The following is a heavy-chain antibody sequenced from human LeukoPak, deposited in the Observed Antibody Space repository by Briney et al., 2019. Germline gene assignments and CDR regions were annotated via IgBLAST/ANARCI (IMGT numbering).Heavy chain of an antibody. J-gene: IGHJ3*02. D-gene: IGHD3-10*01. CDR1: GFTFSSYA. CDR3: ARGVIIMDAFDI. Sequence: GGSLRLSCAASGFTFSSYAMSWVRQAPGKGLEWVSAISGSGGSTYYADSVKGRFTISRDNSKNTLYLQMNSLRAEDTAVYYCARGVIIMDAFDIWGQGTMVTVSS. V-gene: IGHV3-23*01. CDR2: ISGSGGST.